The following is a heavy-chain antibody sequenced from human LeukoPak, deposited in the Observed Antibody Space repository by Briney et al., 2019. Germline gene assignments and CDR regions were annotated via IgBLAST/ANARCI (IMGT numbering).Heavy chain of an antibody. CDR2: INHSGST. J-gene: IGHJ4*02. D-gene: IGHD2-15*01. V-gene: IGHV4-34*01. CDR3: ARARGVGYCSGGSCRYPLRYYFDY. Sequence: SETLSLTCPVYGGSFSGYYWSWIRQPPGKGLEWIGEINHSGSTNYNPSLKSRVTISVDTSKNQFSLKLSSVTAADTAVYYCARARGVGYCSGGSCRYPLRYYFDYWGQGTLVTVSS. CDR1: GGSFSGYY.